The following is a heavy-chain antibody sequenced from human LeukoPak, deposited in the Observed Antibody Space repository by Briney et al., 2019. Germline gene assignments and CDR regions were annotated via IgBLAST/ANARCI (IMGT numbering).Heavy chain of an antibody. V-gene: IGHV3-11*01. J-gene: IGHJ4*02. CDR2: ISSSGSTI. CDR1: GFTFSDYY. D-gene: IGHD2-2*01. Sequence: GGSLRLFCAASGFTFSDYYMSWIRQAPGKGLEWVSYISSSGSTIYYADSVKGRFTISRDSAKNSLYLQMNSLRAEDTAVYYCARDVGTAAIDYWGQGTLVTVSS. CDR3: ARDVGTAAIDY.